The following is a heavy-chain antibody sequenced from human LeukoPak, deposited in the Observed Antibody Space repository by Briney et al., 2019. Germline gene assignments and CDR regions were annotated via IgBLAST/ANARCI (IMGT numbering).Heavy chain of an antibody. J-gene: IGHJ4*02. CDR1: GFTFSRYE. Sequence: GGSQTLSCAASGFTFSRYEMNWVRDAPGKGREWVSYISSSGNSIFYADSVKGRFTIPRDNAKNTLYLQMNSLRAEDTAVYYCTIDSHSSVWWVWYWGQGTLVTVSS. V-gene: IGHV3-48*03. CDR2: ISSSGNSI. D-gene: IGHD6-19*01. CDR3: TIDSHSSVWWVWY.